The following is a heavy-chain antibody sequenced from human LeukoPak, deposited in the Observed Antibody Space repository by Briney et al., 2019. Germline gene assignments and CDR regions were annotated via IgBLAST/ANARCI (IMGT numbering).Heavy chain of an antibody. Sequence: GASGKVSCKASSYTFTRYGISWVRQAPGQGLEWMGWISAYNGNTNYAQKLQGRVTMTTDTSTSTAYMELRSLRSDDTAVYYCATSESYHADFDYWGQGTLVTVSS. CDR3: ATSESYHADFDY. CDR2: ISAYNGNT. D-gene: IGHD1-26*01. J-gene: IGHJ4*02. CDR1: SYTFTRYG. V-gene: IGHV1-18*01.